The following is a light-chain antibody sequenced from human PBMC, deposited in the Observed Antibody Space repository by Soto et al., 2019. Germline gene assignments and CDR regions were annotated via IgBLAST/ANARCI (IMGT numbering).Light chain of an antibody. J-gene: IGLJ1*01. CDR1: SSDVGGYNY. CDR2: EVI. Sequence: QSALTQPASVSGSPGQSITISCTGTSSDVGGYNYVSWFQHHPGKAPKVIIYEVIYRPSGVSNRFSGSKSGNTASLTISGLQAEDEADYYCDSYTSRSTRVFGTGTKVTVL. CDR3: DSYTSRSTRV. V-gene: IGLV2-14*01.